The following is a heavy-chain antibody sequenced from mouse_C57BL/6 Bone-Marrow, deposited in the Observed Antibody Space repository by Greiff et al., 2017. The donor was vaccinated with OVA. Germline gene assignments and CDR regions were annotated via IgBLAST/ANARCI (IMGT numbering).Heavy chain of an antibody. D-gene: IGHD2-4*01. CDR1: GYTFTSYW. CDR3: AREGDYDYPFDY. CDR2: IDPFDSYT. V-gene: IGHV1-50*01. J-gene: IGHJ2*01. Sequence: QVQLKQPGAELVKPGASVKLSCKASGYTFTSYWMQWVKQRPGQGLEWIGEIDPFDSYTNYNQKFKGKATLTVDTSSSTAYMQLSSLTSEDSAVYYCAREGDYDYPFDYWGQGTTLTVSS.